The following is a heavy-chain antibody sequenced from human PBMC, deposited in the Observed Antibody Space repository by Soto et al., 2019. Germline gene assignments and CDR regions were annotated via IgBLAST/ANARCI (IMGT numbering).Heavy chain of an antibody. CDR3: ARVVVVPNSYYGMDV. CDR1: GGTFSSYA. Sequence: SVKVSCKVSGGTFSSYAISWVRQAPGQGLEWMGGIIPIFGTANYAQKFQGRVTITADESTSTAYMELSSLRSEDTAVYYCARVVVVPNSYYGMDVWGQGTTVTVSS. D-gene: IGHD2-15*01. V-gene: IGHV1-69*13. CDR2: IIPIFGTA. J-gene: IGHJ6*02.